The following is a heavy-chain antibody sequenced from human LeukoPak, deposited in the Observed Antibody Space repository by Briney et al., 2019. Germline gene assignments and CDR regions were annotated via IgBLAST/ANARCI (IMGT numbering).Heavy chain of an antibody. CDR3: ARERVGYCSSTSCDRPFDP. V-gene: IGHV6-1*01. CDR2: TYYRSKWYN. CDR1: GDSVSSNSAA. Sequence: SQTLSLTCAISGDSVSSNSAAWNWIRQSPSRGLEWLGRTYYRSKWYNDYAVSVNSRITINPDTSKNQFSLKLSSVTAADTAVYYCARERVGYCSSTSCDRPFDPWGQGTLVTVSS. D-gene: IGHD2-2*01. J-gene: IGHJ5*02.